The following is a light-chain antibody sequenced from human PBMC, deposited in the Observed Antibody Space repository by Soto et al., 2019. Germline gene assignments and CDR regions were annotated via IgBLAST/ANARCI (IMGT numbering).Light chain of an antibody. V-gene: IGLV2-14*01. CDR2: DVS. CDR3: SSYTSSSTRV. Sequence: QSALTQPASVSGSPGQWITISCTGTSSDVGGYNYVSWYQQHPGKAPKLMIYDVSNRPSGVSNRFSGSKSGNTASLTISGVQDEDEADYYCSSYTSSSTRVFGGGTKLTVL. CDR1: SSDVGGYNY. J-gene: IGLJ2*01.